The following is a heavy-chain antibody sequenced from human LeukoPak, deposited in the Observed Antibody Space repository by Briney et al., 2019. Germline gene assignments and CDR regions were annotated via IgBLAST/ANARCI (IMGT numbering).Heavy chain of an antibody. CDR1: GFTFSSYE. CDR3: ARNRRGIVVVTAIDY. J-gene: IGHJ4*02. D-gene: IGHD2-21*02. V-gene: IGHV3-48*03. CDR2: ISSSGSTI. Sequence: QPGGSLRFSCAASGFTFSSYEMNWVRQAPGKGLEWVSYISSSGSTIYYADSVKGRFTISRDNAKNSLYLQMNSLRAEDTAVYYCARNRRGIVVVTAIDYWGQGTLVTVSS.